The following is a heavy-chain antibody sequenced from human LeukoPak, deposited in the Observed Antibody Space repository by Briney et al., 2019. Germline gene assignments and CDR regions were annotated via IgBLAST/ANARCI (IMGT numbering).Heavy chain of an antibody. Sequence: GGSLRLSCAASGFTFSSYAMHWVRQAPGKGLEWVAVISYEGSNKYYADSVKGRFTISRDNSKNTLYLQMNSLRAEDTAVYYCASGDYDFWSGLLDYWGQGTLVTVSS. CDR2: ISYEGSNK. V-gene: IGHV3-30-3*01. J-gene: IGHJ4*02. CDR1: GFTFSSYA. D-gene: IGHD3-3*01. CDR3: ASGDYDFWSGLLDY.